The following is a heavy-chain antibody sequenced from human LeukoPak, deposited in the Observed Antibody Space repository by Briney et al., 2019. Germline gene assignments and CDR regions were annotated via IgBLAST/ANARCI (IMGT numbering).Heavy chain of an antibody. CDR2: IYSGGST. CDR1: EFSVGSNY. J-gene: IGHJ4*02. V-gene: IGHV3-66*01. CDR3: ASDRRGDRDY. D-gene: IGHD5-12*01. Sequence: PGGSLRLSCAASEFSVGSNYMTWVRQAPGKGLEWVSLIYSGGSTYYADSVKGRFTISRDNAKNSLYLQMNSLRAEDTAVYYCASDRRGDRDYWGQGTLVTVSS.